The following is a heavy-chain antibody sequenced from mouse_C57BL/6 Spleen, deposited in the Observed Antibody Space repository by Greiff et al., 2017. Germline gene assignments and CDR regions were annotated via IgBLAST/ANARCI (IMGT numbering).Heavy chain of an antibody. V-gene: IGHV3-6*01. CDR3: ARGGVPVGYFDV. CDR2: ISYDGSN. Sequence: ESGPGLVKPSQSLSLTCSVTGYSITSGYYWNWIRQFPGNKLEWMGYISYDGSNNYNPSLKNRISITRDTSKNQFFLKLNSVTTEDTATYYCARGGVPVGYFDVWGTGTTVTVSS. CDR1: GYSITSGYY. J-gene: IGHJ1*03. D-gene: IGHD1-1*01.